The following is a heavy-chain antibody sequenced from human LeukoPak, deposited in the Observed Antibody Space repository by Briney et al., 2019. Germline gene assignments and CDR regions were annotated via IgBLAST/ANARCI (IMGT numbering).Heavy chain of an antibody. CDR1: GFTFSNYG. Sequence: GGSLRLSCAASGFTFSNYGMHWVRQAPGKGLEWVAVIWHDGSKKYYADSVKGRFTISRGNSKNTLYLQMSSLRAEDTAVYYCAKDQGGKNYFDYWGQGTLVTVSS. CDR3: AKDQGGKNYFDY. CDR2: IWHDGSKK. D-gene: IGHD3-16*01. V-gene: IGHV3-33*06. J-gene: IGHJ4*02.